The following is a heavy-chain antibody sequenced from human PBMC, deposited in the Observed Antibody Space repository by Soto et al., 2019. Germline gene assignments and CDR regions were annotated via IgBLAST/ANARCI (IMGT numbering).Heavy chain of an antibody. J-gene: IGHJ6*02. D-gene: IGHD5-12*01. CDR2: ISAYNGKT. V-gene: IGHV1-18*01. Sequence: QVQLVQSGGEVKKPGASVKLSCTASGYTFTSYGISWVRQAPGQGLEWMGWISAYNGKTNYAQNVQGRVTMTTDTSKRTAYMDMRRLRSDDTAVYYCARGGDVNYYHGMDVWGQGTTVTVSS. CDR3: ARGGDVNYYHGMDV. CDR1: GYTFTSYG.